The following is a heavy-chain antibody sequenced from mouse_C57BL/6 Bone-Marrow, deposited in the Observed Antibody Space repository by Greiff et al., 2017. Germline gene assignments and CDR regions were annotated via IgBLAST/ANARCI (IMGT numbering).Heavy chain of an antibody. CDR1: GYTFTSYW. D-gene: IGHD2-13*01. CDR2: IYPGSGST. CDR3: ARRDGDYFYAMDY. Sequence: QVQLQQPGAELVKPGASVKMSCKASGYTFTSYWITWVKQRPGQGLEWIGDIYPGSGSTNYNEKFKSKATLTVDTSSSTAYMQLSSLTSEDSAVYYCARRDGDYFYAMDYWGQGTSVTVSS. J-gene: IGHJ4*01. V-gene: IGHV1-55*01.